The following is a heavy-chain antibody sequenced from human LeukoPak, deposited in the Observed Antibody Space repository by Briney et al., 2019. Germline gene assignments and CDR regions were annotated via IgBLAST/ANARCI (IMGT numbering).Heavy chain of an antibody. Sequence: PSETLSLTCTVSGGSISSYYWSWIRQPAGKGPEWIGRIYTSGSTNYNPSLKSRVTMSVDTSKNQFSLKLSSVTAADTAMYYCARRLRFLEWLDAFDIWGQGTMVTVSS. J-gene: IGHJ3*02. CDR3: ARRLRFLEWLDAFDI. CDR2: IYTSGST. CDR1: GGSISSYY. V-gene: IGHV4-4*07. D-gene: IGHD3-3*01.